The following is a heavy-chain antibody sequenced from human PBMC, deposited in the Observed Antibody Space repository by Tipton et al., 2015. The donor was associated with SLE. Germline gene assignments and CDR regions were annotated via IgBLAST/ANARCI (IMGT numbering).Heavy chain of an antibody. CDR2: IIHSGST. J-gene: IGHJ6*03. CDR3: ARGQEGRVTMIVEYYYYYMDV. Sequence: TLSLTCTVSGGSISSSSYYWGWIRQPPGKGLEWIGEIIHSGSTNYNPSLKSRVTISVDTSKNQFSLKLSSVTAADTAVYYCARGQEGRVTMIVEYYYYYMDVWGKGTTVTVSS. V-gene: IGHV4-39*07. D-gene: IGHD3-22*01. CDR1: GGSISSSSYY.